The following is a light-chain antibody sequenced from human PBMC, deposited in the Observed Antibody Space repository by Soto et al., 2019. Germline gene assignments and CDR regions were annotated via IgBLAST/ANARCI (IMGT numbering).Light chain of an antibody. V-gene: IGKV3-20*01. CDR3: QQYVSSPWA. CDR2: GAS. J-gene: IGKJ1*01. CDR1: QSVSSSF. Sequence: EIVLAQSPGTLFLSPGESATLSCRASQSVSSSFLAWYQQKAGQAPRLLIYGASRRATGIPDRFSGSGSGTDFTLTISRLEPEDFAVYYCQQYVSSPWAFGQGTKVDI.